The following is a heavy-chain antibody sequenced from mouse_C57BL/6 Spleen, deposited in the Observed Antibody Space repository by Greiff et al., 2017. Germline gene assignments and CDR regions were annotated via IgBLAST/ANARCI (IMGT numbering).Heavy chain of an antibody. Sequence: VQLQQSGPELVKPGASVKISCKASGYTFTDYYMNWVKQSHGKSLEWIGDINPNNGGTSYNQKFKGKATLTVDKSSSTAYMELRSLTSEDSAVYYCARSAGTEGFAYWGQGTLVTVSA. J-gene: IGHJ3*01. CDR2: INPNNGGT. CDR1: GYTFTDYY. CDR3: ARSAGTEGFAY. V-gene: IGHV1-26*01. D-gene: IGHD3-3*01.